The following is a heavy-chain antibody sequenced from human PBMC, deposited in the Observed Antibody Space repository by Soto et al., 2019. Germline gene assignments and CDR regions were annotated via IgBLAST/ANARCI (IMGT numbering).Heavy chain of an antibody. CDR2: IYYSGST. CDR3: ARASLGGYCISTSCYDFNWFDP. J-gene: IGHJ5*02. Sequence: SETLSLTCTVSGGSISSGDYYWSWIRQPPGKGLEWIGYIYYSGSTYYNPSLKSRVTISVDTSKNQFSLKLSSVTAADTAVYYCARASLGGYCISTSCYDFNWFDPWGQGTLVTVSS. D-gene: IGHD2-2*01. V-gene: IGHV4-30-4*01. CDR1: GGSISSGDYY.